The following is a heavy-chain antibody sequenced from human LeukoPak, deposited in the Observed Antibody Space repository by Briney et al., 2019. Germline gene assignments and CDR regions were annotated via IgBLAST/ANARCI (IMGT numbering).Heavy chain of an antibody. CDR2: IYHSGST. CDR3: ARGAGYCSSTSCPRRRFDP. CDR1: GGSISSFS. Sequence: AETLSLTCTVSGGSISSFSWSWIRQPPGKGLEWIGEIYHSGSTNYNPSLKSRVTISVDTSKNQFSLKLSSVTAADTAVYYCARGAGYCSSTSCPRRRFDPWGQGTLVTVSS. V-gene: IGHV4-34*01. D-gene: IGHD2-2*01. J-gene: IGHJ5*02.